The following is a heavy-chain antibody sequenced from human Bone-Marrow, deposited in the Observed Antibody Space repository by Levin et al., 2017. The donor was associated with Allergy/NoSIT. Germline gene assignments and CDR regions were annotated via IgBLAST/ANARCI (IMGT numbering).Heavy chain of an antibody. Sequence: PGGSLRLSCAASGFTFDDYAMHWVRQAPGKGLEWVSGISWNSGSIGYADSVKGRFTISRDNAKNSLYLQMNSLRAEDTALYYCAKGHDYGDYGGAFDIWGQGTMVTVSS. D-gene: IGHD4-17*01. CDR2: ISWNSGSI. CDR3: AKGHDYGDYGGAFDI. V-gene: IGHV3-9*01. CDR1: GFTFDDYA. J-gene: IGHJ3*02.